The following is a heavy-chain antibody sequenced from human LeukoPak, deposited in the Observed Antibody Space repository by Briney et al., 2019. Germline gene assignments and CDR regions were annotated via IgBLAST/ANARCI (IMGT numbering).Heavy chain of an antibody. D-gene: IGHD6-13*01. CDR2: IYYSGNT. J-gene: IGHJ4*02. CDR3: ARVVAATGYYFDY. CDR1: GASISTYY. V-gene: IGHV4-59*01. Sequence: SETLSLTCTASGASISTYYWSWIRQPPGKGLEWVGLIYYSGNTNYNPSLKSRVTISVDTSKNQVSLKLSSVTAADTAVYYCARVVAATGYYFDYWGQGTLVSVSS.